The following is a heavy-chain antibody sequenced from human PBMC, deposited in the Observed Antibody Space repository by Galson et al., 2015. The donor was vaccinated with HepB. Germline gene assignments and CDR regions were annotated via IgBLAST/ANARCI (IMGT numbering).Heavy chain of an antibody. Sequence: SVKVSCKASGYTFSNYVMNWARQAPGQGLEWMGWINTNTGNPTYAQCFTGRFVFSLETSVSTAYLQISSLKAEDTAVYYCARSPYYGSGSSHNVWFDRWGQGTLVTVSS. V-gene: IGHV7-4-1*02. CDR2: INTNTGNP. CDR3: ARSPYYGSGSSHNVWFDR. CDR1: GYTFSNYV. J-gene: IGHJ5*02. D-gene: IGHD3-10*01.